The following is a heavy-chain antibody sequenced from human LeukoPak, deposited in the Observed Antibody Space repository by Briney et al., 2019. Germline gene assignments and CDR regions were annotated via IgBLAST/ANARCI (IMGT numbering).Heavy chain of an antibody. CDR3: ARSVSTLDWFDP. V-gene: IGHV4-59*08. Sequence: SETLSLTCTVSGGSISSYYWSWIRQPPGKGLEWIGYIYYSGSTNYNPSLKSRVTISVDTSKNQFSLKLSSVTAADTAAYYCARSVSTLDWFDPWGQGTLVTVSS. J-gene: IGHJ5*02. CDR1: GGSISSYY. CDR2: IYYSGST. D-gene: IGHD2-8*01.